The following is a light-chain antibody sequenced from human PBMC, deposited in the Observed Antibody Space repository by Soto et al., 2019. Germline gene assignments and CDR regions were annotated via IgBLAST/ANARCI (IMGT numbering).Light chain of an antibody. J-gene: IGLJ2*01. V-gene: IGLV2-23*01. CDR3: CSYAGSSTVV. CDR2: EGT. CDR1: SSDVGSYTL. Sequence: QSALTQPASVSGSPGQSITISCTGASSDVGSYTLVSWYQQHPGKAPKLIIYEGTKRPSGVSNRFSGSKSGATASLTISGLQAEDEADYYCCSYAGSSTVVFGGGTKLTVL.